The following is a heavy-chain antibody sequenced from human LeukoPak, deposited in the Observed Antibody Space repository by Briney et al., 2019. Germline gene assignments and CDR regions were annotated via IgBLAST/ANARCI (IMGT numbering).Heavy chain of an antibody. Sequence: PSETLSLTCSVSGGSMSGYYWSWIRQFAGRGLEWIGRISPSENTNYNPSLKSRVTMSIDTSKNQFSLNLNSVTAADTAVYYCARDRPVVVVGSIVYYDYWGQGTLVTVST. D-gene: IGHD2-15*01. CDR3: ARDRPVVVVGSIVYYDY. V-gene: IGHV4-4*07. CDR1: GGSMSGYY. J-gene: IGHJ4*02. CDR2: ISPSENT.